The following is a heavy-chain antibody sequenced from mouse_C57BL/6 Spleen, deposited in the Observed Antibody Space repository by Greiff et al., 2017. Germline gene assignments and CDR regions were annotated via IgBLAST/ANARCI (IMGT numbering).Heavy chain of an antibody. CDR2: ISYDGSN. D-gene: IGHD1-1*01. V-gene: IGHV3-6*01. Sequence: EVQLQESGPGLVKPSQSLSLTCSVTGYSITSGYYWNWIRQFPGNKLEWMGYISYDGSNNYNPSLKNRISITRDTSKNQFFLKLNSVTTEDTATYYCAPIITTVVGYFDVWGTGTTVTVSS. CDR3: APIITTVVGYFDV. CDR1: GYSITSGYY. J-gene: IGHJ1*03.